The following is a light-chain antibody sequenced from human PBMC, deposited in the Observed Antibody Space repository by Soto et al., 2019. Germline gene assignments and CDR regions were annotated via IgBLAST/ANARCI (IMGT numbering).Light chain of an antibody. V-gene: IGLV2-14*01. CDR2: EVT. Sequence: QSALTQPASVSGSPGQSITISCTGANSDINNYDYVSWYRQYPGLAPQLIISEVTNRPSVISDRFSGSKSANTAYLTISGLQVEDEADYYCCSHTISGSGTPVFGGGTKLTVL. J-gene: IGLJ2*01. CDR3: CSHTISGSGTPV. CDR1: NSDINNYDY.